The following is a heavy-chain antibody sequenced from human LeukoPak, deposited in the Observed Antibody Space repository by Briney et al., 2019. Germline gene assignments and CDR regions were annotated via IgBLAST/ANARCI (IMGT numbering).Heavy chain of an antibody. V-gene: IGHV3-23*01. J-gene: IGHJ4*02. Sequence: GGSLRLPCAASGFSFSSNAMSWVRQAPGKGLEWVSAISGSGGSTYYADSVKGRFTISRDNSKNTLYLQMNSLRAEDTAVYYCASTQNTYYYDSSGYYYLNYWGQGTLVTVSS. CDR2: ISGSGGST. CDR3: ASTQNTYYYDSSGYYYLNY. D-gene: IGHD3-22*01. CDR1: GFSFSSNA.